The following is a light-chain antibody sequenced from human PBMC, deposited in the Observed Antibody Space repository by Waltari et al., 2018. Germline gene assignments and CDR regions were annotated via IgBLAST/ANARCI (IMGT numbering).Light chain of an antibody. CDR3: QQRSNWPLT. CDR2: DAS. J-gene: IGKJ4*01. V-gene: IGKV3-11*01. CDR1: PSVSSY. Sequence: EIELTQSPANRSLSPGERATISCRASPSVSSYLAWYQQKPGQAPRLLIYDASNRAPGIPARFSGSGSGTDFTLTISSLGPEDFAVYYCQQRSNWPLTFGGGTKVEIK.